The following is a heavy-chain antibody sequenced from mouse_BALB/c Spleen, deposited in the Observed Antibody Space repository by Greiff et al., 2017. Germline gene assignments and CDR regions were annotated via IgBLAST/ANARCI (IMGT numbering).Heavy chain of an antibody. CDR3: ARRDGYYWYFDV. V-gene: IGHV5-12-1*01. J-gene: IGHJ1*01. Sequence: EVKVVESGGGLVKPGGSLKLSCAASGFAFSSYDMSWVRQTPEKRLEWVAYISSGGGSTYYPDTVKGRFTISRDNAKNTLYLQMSSLKSEDTAMYYCARRDGYYWYFDVWGAGTTVTVSS. D-gene: IGHD2-3*01. CDR2: ISSGGGST. CDR1: GFAFSSYD.